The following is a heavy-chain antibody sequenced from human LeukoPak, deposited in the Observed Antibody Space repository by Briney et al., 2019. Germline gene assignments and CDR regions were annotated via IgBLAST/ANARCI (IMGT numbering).Heavy chain of an antibody. CDR2: IIPIFGTA. D-gene: IGHD3-22*01. CDR1: GGTFSSYA. J-gene: IGHJ4*02. CDR3: ARDLSPYYYDSSGYYYGTTPFDY. V-gene: IGHV1-69*13. Sequence: SVTVSCTASGGTFSSYAISWVRQAPGQGLEWMGGIIPIFGTANYAQKFQGRVTITADESTGTAYMELSSLRSEDTAVYYCARDLSPYYYDSSGYYYGTTPFDYWGQGTLVTVSS.